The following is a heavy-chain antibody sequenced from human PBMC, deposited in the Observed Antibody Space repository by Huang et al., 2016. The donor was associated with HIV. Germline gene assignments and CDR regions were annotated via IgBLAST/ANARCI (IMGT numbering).Heavy chain of an antibody. CDR2: ISGSGGST. D-gene: IGHD3-22*01. Sequence: EVHLLESGGALVQPGGSLRLSCAASGFTFNNYAMSWVRQAPGKGLEWVAAISGSGGSTYYADSVKGRFTISRDNSKNTLYLRLNSLRAEDTAVYYCAKGFSGYYYYFDYWGQGTLVTVSS. CDR3: AKGFSGYYYYFDY. V-gene: IGHV3-23*01. CDR1: GFTFNNYA. J-gene: IGHJ4*02.